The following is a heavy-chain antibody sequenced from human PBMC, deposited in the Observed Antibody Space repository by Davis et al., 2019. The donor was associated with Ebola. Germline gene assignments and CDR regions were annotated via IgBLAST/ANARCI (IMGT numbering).Heavy chain of an antibody. CDR1: GYSFSSSW. D-gene: IGHD3-22*01. J-gene: IGHJ4*02. V-gene: IGHV5-51*01. CDR2: IYPDDSDT. Sequence: PGGSLRLSCKGSGYSFSSSWIGWVRQMPGKGLEWMGIIYPDDSDTRYSPSFQGQVTISADKSISTAYLQWSSLKASDTAMYYCARHREYDDSSLGYWGQGTLVTVSS. CDR3: ARHREYDDSSLGY.